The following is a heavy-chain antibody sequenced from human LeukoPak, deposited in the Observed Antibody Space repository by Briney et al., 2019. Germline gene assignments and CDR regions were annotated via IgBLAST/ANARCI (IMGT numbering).Heavy chain of an antibody. CDR1: GFNFIDNS. J-gene: IGHJ4*02. V-gene: IGHV3-21*01. CDR2: ISSSNTYI. D-gene: IGHD2-2*02. CDR3: ARGYCSGTSCYMFAS. Sequence: GGSLRLSCAGSGFNFIDNSMHWVRQAPGKGQEWVSSISSSNTYIYYRDSVKGRFTISRDNAKNSLFLQMNSLRAEDTAVYYCARGYCSGTSCYMFASWGQGTRVTVSS.